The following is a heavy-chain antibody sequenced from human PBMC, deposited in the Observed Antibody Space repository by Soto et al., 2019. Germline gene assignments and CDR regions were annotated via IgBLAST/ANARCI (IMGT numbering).Heavy chain of an antibody. J-gene: IGHJ5*02. Sequence: SETLSLTCTVSGGSISGYYWSWIRQPPGKGLEWIGYIYYSGTTNYNPSLKSRVTISVDTSKNQFSLKLSSVTAADTAVYYCARYSGSYSYNWFDPWGQGTLVTVSS. D-gene: IGHD1-26*01. V-gene: IGHV4-59*01. CDR1: GGSISGYY. CDR2: IYYSGTT. CDR3: ARYSGSYSYNWFDP.